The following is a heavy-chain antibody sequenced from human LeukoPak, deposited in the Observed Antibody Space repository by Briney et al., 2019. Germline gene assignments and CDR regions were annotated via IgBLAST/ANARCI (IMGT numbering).Heavy chain of an antibody. CDR3: ARKGRGPYGSVNGYFDY. V-gene: IGHV4-38-2*01. J-gene: IGHJ4*02. CDR1: GNSISSGYY. D-gene: IGHD3-10*01. CDR2: IYHTGTT. Sequence: SETLSLTCAVSGNSISSGYYWGWIRQPPGKGLGWIGIIYHTGTTYYNSSLKSRVTISVDTSKNQFSLKLNFVTAADTAVYYCARKGRGPYGSVNGYFDYWGQGTLVTVSS.